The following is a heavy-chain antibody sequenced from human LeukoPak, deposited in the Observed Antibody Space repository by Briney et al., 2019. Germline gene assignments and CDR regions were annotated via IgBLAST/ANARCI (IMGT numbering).Heavy chain of an antibody. Sequence: GGSLRLSCAASRFTFITYWMSWVRQAPGKGLEWVANIKQDGSEKYYVDSVKGRFTISRDNAKNSLYLQMNSLRVEDTAVYYCARAKGAAGTYLFDYWGQGTLVTASS. CDR1: RFTFITYW. V-gene: IGHV3-7*03. D-gene: IGHD6-13*01. CDR3: ARAKGAAGTYLFDY. J-gene: IGHJ4*02. CDR2: IKQDGSEK.